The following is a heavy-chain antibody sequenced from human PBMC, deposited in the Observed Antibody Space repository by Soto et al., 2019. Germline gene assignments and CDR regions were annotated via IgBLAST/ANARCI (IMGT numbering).Heavy chain of an antibody. Sequence: GASVKVSCKVSGYTLTELSMHWVRQAPGKGLEWMGGFDPEDGETIYAQKFQGRVTMTEDTSTDTAYMELSSLRSEDTAVYYCATKGGGYSGYDSDTAFDIWGQGTMVTVSS. CDR3: ATKGGGYSGYDSDTAFDI. CDR2: FDPEDGET. D-gene: IGHD5-12*01. CDR1: GYTLTELS. V-gene: IGHV1-24*01. J-gene: IGHJ3*02.